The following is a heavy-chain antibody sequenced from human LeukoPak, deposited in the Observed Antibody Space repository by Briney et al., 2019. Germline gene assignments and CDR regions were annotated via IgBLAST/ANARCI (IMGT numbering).Heavy chain of an antibody. CDR1: GFTFSSYA. J-gene: IGHJ4*02. CDR2: ISSSSSYI. CDR3: ARDSSSSFDY. V-gene: IGHV3-21*01. D-gene: IGHD6-6*01. Sequence: GGSLRLSCAASGFTFSSYAMHWVRQAPGKGLEWVSSISSSSSYIYYADSVKGRFTISRDNAKNSLYLQMNSLRAEDTAVYYCARDSSSSFDYWGQGTLVTVSS.